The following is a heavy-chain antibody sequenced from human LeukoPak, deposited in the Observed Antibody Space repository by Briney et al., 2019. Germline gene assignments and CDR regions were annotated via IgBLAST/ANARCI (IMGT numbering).Heavy chain of an antibody. V-gene: IGHV3-7*03. J-gene: IGHJ3*02. CDR2: IKEDRSIK. CDR3: VRDSTIEENNRWYDGLDI. CDR1: GFTFSTQY. D-gene: IGHD2-15*01. Sequence: GGSLRLSCTASGFTFSTQYMAWVRQAPGKGLEWVANIKEDRSIKNYVDSVKGRFTISRDNAKNSLYLEMNSLRAEDTALYYCVRDSTIEENNRWYDGLDIWGQGTMVTVSS.